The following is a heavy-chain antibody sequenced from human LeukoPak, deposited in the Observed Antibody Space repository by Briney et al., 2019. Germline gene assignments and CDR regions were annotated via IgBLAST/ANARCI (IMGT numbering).Heavy chain of an antibody. CDR1: GYSFTSYW. CDR2: IYPADSNT. J-gene: IGHJ6*03. D-gene: IGHD4-17*01. CDR3: ARHEYGDSFGVYYMDV. Sequence: GESLKISCKGSGYSFTSYWIGWVRQMPGKVLEWMGIIYPADSNTRYSPSFQGQVTISADKSISTAYLQWSSLKASDTAMYYCARHEYGDSFGVYYMDVWGKGTTVTVSS. V-gene: IGHV5-51*01.